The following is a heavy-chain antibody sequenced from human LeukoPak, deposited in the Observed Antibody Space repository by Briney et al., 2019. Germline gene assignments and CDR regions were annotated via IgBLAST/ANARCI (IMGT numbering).Heavy chain of an antibody. J-gene: IGHJ5*02. CDR2: INHSGST. Sequence: SETLFLTCAVYGGSFSGYYWSWIRQPPGKGLEWIGEINHSGSTNYNPSLKSRVTISVDTSKNQFSLKLSSVTAADTAVYYCARETTVTTRWFDPWGQGTLVTVSS. CDR1: GGSFSGYY. CDR3: ARETTVTTRWFDP. D-gene: IGHD4-11*01. V-gene: IGHV4-34*01.